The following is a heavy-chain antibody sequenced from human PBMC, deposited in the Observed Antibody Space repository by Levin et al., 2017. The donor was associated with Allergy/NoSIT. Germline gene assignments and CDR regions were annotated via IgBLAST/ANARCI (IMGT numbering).Heavy chain of an antibody. J-gene: IGHJ3*02. V-gene: IGHV4-30-4*01. Sequence: SQTLSLTCTVSGGSISSGDYYWSWIRQPPGKGLEWIGYIYYSGSTYYNPSLKSRVTISVDTSKNQFSLKLSSVTAADTAVYYCARGVPSIAAAGGDAFDIWGQGTMVTVSS. CDR2: IYYSGST. CDR3: ARGVPSIAAAGGDAFDI. CDR1: GGSISSGDYY. D-gene: IGHD6-13*01.